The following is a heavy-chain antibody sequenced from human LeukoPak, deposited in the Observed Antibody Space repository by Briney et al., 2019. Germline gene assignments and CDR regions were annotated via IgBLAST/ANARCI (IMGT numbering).Heavy chain of an antibody. CDR1: GFTFSSYG. CDR2: IWYDGSNK. Sequence: GRSLRLSCAASGFTFSSYGMRWVRQAPGKGLEWVAVIWYDGSNKYYADSVKGRFTISRDNAKNSLYLQMNSLRDEDTAVYYCARDYSSSGTFFGYYYGMDVWGQGTTVTVSS. V-gene: IGHV3-33*01. CDR3: ARDYSSSGTFFGYYYGMDV. D-gene: IGHD2-2*01. J-gene: IGHJ6*02.